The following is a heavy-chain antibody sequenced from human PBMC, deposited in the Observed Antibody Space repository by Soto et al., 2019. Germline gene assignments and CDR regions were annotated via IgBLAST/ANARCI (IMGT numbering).Heavy chain of an antibody. CDR3: AREIFGVIISGGRDAFDI. V-gene: IGHV1-69*01. D-gene: IGHD3-3*01. CDR2: IIPIFGTA. J-gene: IGHJ3*02. Sequence: NAALGTVSTYAIGWVRQATGQWLELMGVIIPIFGTAKYAQKFQGRVTITADESTSTAYIELSSLRSEDTAVYYCAREIFGVIISGGRDAFDIWGQGTMVTVSS. CDR1: LGTVSTYA.